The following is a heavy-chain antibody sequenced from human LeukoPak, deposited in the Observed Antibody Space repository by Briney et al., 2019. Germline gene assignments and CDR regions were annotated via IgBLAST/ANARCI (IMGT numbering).Heavy chain of an antibody. CDR1: GFTFSGYY. CDR3: ARWHSHGRYFDY. Sequence: GGSLRLSCAASGFTFSGYYMSWIRQAPGKGLEWVSHISESGTIIYNADSVKGRFIISRDNAKSSLYLQMNSLRTEDTAVYYCARWHSHGRYFDYWGQGALVTVSS. V-gene: IGHV3-11*04. D-gene: IGHD2-21*01. CDR2: ISESGTII. J-gene: IGHJ4*02.